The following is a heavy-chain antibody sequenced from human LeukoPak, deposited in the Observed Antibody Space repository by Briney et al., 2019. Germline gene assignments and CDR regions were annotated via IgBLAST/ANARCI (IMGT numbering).Heavy chain of an antibody. Sequence: GGSLRLSCAASGFTFSNYAMSWVRQAPGKGLEWVSTISGSTENTYYADSVKGRFTISRDNSKNTLYLQMNSLRAEDTAVYYCARDTSPYYDSGSYPSYFDYWGQGTLVTVSS. CDR3: ARDTSPYYDSGSYPSYFDY. V-gene: IGHV3-23*01. CDR1: GFTFSNYA. D-gene: IGHD3-10*01. J-gene: IGHJ4*02. CDR2: ISGSTENT.